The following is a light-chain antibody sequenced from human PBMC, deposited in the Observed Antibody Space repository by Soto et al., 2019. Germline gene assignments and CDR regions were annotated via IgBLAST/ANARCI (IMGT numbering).Light chain of an antibody. J-gene: IGKJ4*01. CDR1: QSVNSN. CDR3: QQYNFWPPLT. V-gene: IGKV3-15*01. CDR2: DAS. Sequence: EIVMTQSPATLSVSPGERATLSCRASQSVNSNLAWYRQKPGQAPRLLISDASTGATGVPARFSGSGSGTEFTLTISSLQSEDSGIYYCQQYNFWPPLTFGGGTKGEIK.